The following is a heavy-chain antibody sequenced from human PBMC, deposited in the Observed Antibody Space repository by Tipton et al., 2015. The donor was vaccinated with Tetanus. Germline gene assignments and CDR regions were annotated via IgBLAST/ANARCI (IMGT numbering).Heavy chain of an antibody. J-gene: IGHJ4*02. CDR3: ARGHLRGIVVAVFDY. CDR1: GGSINSGGYF. Sequence: TLSLTCSVSGGSINSGGYFWNWIRQQPGKGPEWIGYIYYSGDTFYNPSLKSRVTMSVDRSMNQFSLNLNSVTAADTAVYYCARGHLRGIVVAVFDYWGQGTLVSVSS. CDR2: IYYSGDT. V-gene: IGHV4-30-2*01. D-gene: IGHD2-15*01.